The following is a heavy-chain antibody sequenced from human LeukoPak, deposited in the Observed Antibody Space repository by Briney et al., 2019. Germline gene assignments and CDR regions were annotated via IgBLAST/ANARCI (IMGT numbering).Heavy chain of an antibody. J-gene: IGHJ4*02. CDR1: GFTFSSFW. Sequence: GGSLRLSCVASGFTFSSFWMHWVRQAPGKGLVWVSRINPDGSTTNYADSVKGRFTISRDNAKNTLYLQMNSLRAEDTAVYYCARTGLWRFDYWGQGALVTVPS. D-gene: IGHD2/OR15-2a*01. CDR2: INPDGSTT. V-gene: IGHV3-74*01. CDR3: ARTGLWRFDY.